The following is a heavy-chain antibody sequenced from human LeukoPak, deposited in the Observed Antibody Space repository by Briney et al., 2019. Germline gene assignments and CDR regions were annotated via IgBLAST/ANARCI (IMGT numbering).Heavy chain of an antibody. CDR1: GFTFSNYA. J-gene: IGHJ4*02. D-gene: IGHD3-9*01. CDR3: ARVLLTGYYYDY. V-gene: IGHV3-64*02. Sequence: GGSLRLSCAASGFTFSNYAMHWVRQAPGMGLEYVSAINANGGGTYYADSVKGRFTISRDNSKSTLYLQLGSLRAEDMAVYFCARVLLTGYYYDYWGRGTLVTVSS. CDR2: INANGGGT.